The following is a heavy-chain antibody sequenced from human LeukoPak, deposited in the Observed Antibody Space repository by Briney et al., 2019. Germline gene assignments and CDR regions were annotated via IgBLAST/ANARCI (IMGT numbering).Heavy chain of an antibody. CDR2: ISDSGGST. J-gene: IGHJ3*02. Sequence: PGGSLRLSCGASGFTLSTYAMSWVRPPPGKGLEWVSTISDSGGSTYYADFMKGRFTISRDNSKSTLYLQMNSMRAEDTAVYFCVKDMCGGDCSYAFDIWGQGTMVTVPS. CDR3: VKDMCGGDCSYAFDI. D-gene: IGHD2-21*02. CDR1: GFTLSTYA. V-gene: IGHV3-23*01.